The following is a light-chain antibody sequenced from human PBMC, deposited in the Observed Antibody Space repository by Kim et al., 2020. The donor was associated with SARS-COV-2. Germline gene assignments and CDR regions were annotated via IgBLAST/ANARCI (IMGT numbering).Light chain of an antibody. J-gene: IGLJ2*01. CDR1: KLWDKY. CDR2: QDS. CDR3: QAWDSSTHVV. Sequence: SPGQPASITCAGDKLWDKYACWYQQKPGQSPVLVIYQDSKRPSGIPERFSGSNSGNTATLTISGTQAMDEADYYCQAWDSSTHVVFGGGTQLTVL. V-gene: IGLV3-1*01.